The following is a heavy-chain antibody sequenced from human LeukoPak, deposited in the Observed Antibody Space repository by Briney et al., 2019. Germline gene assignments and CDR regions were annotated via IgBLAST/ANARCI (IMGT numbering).Heavy chain of an antibody. CDR1: GYTFTGYY. J-gene: IGHJ5*02. D-gene: IGHD6-13*01. Sequence: ASVKVSCKASGYTFTGYYMHWVRQAPGQGLEWMGWINPNSGGTNYAQKFQGRVTMTRDTSTSTAYMELSRLRSDDTAVYYCAREWGSSSWFNWFDPWGQGTLVTVSS. V-gene: IGHV1-2*02. CDR3: AREWGSSSWFNWFDP. CDR2: INPNSGGT.